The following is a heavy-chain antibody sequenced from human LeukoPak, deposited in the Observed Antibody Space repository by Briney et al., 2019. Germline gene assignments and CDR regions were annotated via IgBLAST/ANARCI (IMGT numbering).Heavy chain of an antibody. CDR1: GGSISSYY. V-gene: IGHV4-30-4*01. CDR2: IYHSGST. CDR3: ARGGYVKHWFDP. D-gene: IGHD5-12*01. J-gene: IGHJ5*02. Sequence: PSETLSLTCTVSGGSISSYYWSWIRQPPGKGLEWIGYIYHSGSTYYNPSLKSRVTISIDTSKNHFSLKLSSVTVADTAVYYCARGGYVKHWFDPWGQGTLVTVSS.